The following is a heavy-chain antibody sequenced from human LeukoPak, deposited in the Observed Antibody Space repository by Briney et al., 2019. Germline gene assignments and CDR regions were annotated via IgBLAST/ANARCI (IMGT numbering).Heavy chain of an antibody. CDR1: GYTFTSYY. D-gene: IGHD2-8*01. J-gene: IGHJ3*02. CDR2: INPSGGST. V-gene: IGHV1-46*01. Sequence: GASVKVSCKASGYTFTSYYMHWVRQAPGQGLEWMGIINPSGGSTSYAQKFQGRVTMTRDTSTSTVYMELSSLRSDDTAVYYCAREGVSGDAFDIWGQGTMVTVSS. CDR3: AREGVSGDAFDI.